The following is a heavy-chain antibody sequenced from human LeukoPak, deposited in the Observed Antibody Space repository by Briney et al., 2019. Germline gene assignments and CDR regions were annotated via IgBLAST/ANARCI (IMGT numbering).Heavy chain of an antibody. V-gene: IGHV1-2*02. J-gene: IGHJ4*02. CDR1: GYIFTDYY. CDR3: ARGSPRITIFGVVSNFDY. Sequence: ASVKVSCKASGYIFTDYYMYWVRQAPGQGLEWMGWINPNSGGTNYAQKFQGRVTMTRDTSISTAYMELSRLRSDDTAVYYCARGSPRITIFGVVSNFDYWGQGTLVTVSS. CDR2: INPNSGGT. D-gene: IGHD3-3*01.